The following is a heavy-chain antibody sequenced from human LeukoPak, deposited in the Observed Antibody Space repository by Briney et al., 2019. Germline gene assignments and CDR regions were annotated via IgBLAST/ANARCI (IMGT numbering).Heavy chain of an antibody. V-gene: IGHV3-21*01. CDR2: ISSSSSYI. D-gene: IGHD3-22*01. Sequence: GGSLRLSCAASGFTFSSYSMNWVRQAPGKGVEWVSSISSSSSYIYYADSVKGRFTISRHNAKNSLFLQMNSLRAEDTAVYYCARGLPGYYDSSGYWGRGTLVTVSS. CDR3: ARGLPGYYDSSGY. CDR1: GFTFSSYS. J-gene: IGHJ4*02.